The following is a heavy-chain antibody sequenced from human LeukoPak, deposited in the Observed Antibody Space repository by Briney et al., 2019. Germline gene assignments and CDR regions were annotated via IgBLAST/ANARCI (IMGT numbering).Heavy chain of an antibody. J-gene: IGHJ4*02. Sequence: SETLSLTCAVSGGSISSYYWSWIRQPPGKGLEWIGYIYYSGSTNYNPSLKSRVTISVDTSKNQFSLKLSSVTAADMAVYYCASDIAAAGNSFDYWGQGTLVTVSS. CDR3: ASDIAAAGNSFDY. CDR2: IYYSGST. D-gene: IGHD6-13*01. V-gene: IGHV4-59*12. CDR1: GGSISSYY.